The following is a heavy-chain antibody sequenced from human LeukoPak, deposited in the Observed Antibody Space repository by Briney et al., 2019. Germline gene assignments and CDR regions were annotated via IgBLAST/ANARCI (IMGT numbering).Heavy chain of an antibody. CDR2: IIPIFGTA. Sequence: SVKVSCKASGGTFSSYAISWVRQAPGQGLEWMGGIIPIFGTANYAQKFQGRVTITTDESTSTAYMELRSLRSDDTAVYYCARELDIAAVLGYYYYGMDVWGQGTTVTVSS. CDR1: GGTFSSYA. V-gene: IGHV1-69*05. D-gene: IGHD6-25*01. CDR3: ARELDIAAVLGYYYYGMDV. J-gene: IGHJ6*02.